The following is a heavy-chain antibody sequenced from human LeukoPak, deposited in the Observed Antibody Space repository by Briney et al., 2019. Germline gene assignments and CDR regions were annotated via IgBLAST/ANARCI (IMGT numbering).Heavy chain of an antibody. V-gene: IGHV3-30*02. J-gene: IGHJ2*01. CDR3: ARAPFTTLVVPAAIPYWYFDL. Sequence: GGSLRLSCAASGFTFSSYGMHWVRQAPGKGLEWVAFIRYDGSNKYYADSVKGRFTISRDNSKNTLYLQMNSLRAEDTAVYYCARAPFTTLVVPAAIPYWYFDLWGRGTLVTVSS. D-gene: IGHD2-2*01. CDR1: GFTFSSYG. CDR2: IRYDGSNK.